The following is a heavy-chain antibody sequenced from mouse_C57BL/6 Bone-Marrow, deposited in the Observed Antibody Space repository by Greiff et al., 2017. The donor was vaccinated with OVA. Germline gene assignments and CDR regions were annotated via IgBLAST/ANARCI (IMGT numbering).Heavy chain of an antibody. J-gene: IGHJ1*03. D-gene: IGHD1-1*01. CDR2: IDPSDSYT. V-gene: IGHV1-69*01. Sequence: VQLQQPGAELVMPGASVKLSCKASGYTFTSYWMHWVKQRPGQGLEWIGEIDPSDSYTNYNQKFKGKSTLTVATSSSTAYMQLSSLTSEDSAVYYCARCGTYYYGSTSCWYFDVWGTGTTVTVSS. CDR3: ARCGTYYYGSTSCWYFDV. CDR1: GYTFTSYW.